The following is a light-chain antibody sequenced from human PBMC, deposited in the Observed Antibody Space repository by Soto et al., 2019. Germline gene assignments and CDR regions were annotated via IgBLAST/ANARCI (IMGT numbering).Light chain of an antibody. CDR3: SSYTSSSVYV. J-gene: IGLJ1*01. CDR1: SSDVGGYNY. CDR2: DVS. V-gene: IGLV2-14*01. Sequence: QSALTQPASVSGSPGQSITISCTGTSSDVGGYNYVSWYQQHPGKAPKLMIYDVSNRPSGVSNRFSGSKSGNTASPTISGLQAEDEADYYCSSYTSSSVYVFGTGTKVTVL.